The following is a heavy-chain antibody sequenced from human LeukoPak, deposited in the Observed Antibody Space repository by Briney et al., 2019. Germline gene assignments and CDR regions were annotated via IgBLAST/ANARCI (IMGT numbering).Heavy chain of an antibody. CDR1: GFTFSDFW. J-gene: IGHJ4*02. CDR3: VTYYFDSSGPKKNY. CDR2: INHSGST. V-gene: IGHV4-34*08. Sequence: GSLRLSCAASGFTFSDFWMSWIRQPPGKGLKWIGEINHSGSTNYNPSLKSRVTISVDTSKKQFSLKLSSVTAADTAVYYCVTYYFDSSGPKKNYWGQGTLVTVSS. D-gene: IGHD3-22*01.